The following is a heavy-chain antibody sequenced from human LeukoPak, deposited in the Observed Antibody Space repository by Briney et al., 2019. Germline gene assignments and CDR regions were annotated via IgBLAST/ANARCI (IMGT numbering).Heavy chain of an antibody. CDR2: IYYSGST. CDR3: ARKPYGSGRFDY. CDR1: GGSVNSGSYY. V-gene: IGHV4-39*01. J-gene: IGHJ4*02. D-gene: IGHD3-10*01. Sequence: SETLSLTCTVSGGSVNSGSYYWGWIRQPPGEGLEWIGNIYYSGSTSYSPSLKSRFTISVDTSKNQFSLKLNSVTAADTAVYYCARKPYGSGRFDYWGQGTLVTVSS.